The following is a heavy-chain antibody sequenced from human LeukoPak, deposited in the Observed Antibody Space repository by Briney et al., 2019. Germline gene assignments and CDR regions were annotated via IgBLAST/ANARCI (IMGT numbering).Heavy chain of an antibody. CDR3: ARGESLGC. Sequence: GGSLRLSCAASGFTFSSYTMNWVRQAPGKGLEWVSYISGSSSIIYYADSVKGRFTISRDNAKNSLYLQMNSLRDEDTAVYYFARGESLGCWGQGTLVTVSS. CDR2: ISGSSSII. CDR1: GFTFSSYT. J-gene: IGHJ4*02. V-gene: IGHV3-48*02. D-gene: IGHD3-10*01.